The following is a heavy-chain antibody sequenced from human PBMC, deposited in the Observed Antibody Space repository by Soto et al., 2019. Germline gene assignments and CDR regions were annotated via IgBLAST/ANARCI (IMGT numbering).Heavy chain of an antibody. CDR2: INAGNGNT. Sequence: QVQLVQSGAEEKKPGASVKVSCKASGYTFTSYAMHWVRQAPGQRLEWMGWINAGNGNTKYSQKFQGRVTITRDTSASTAYMELSSLRSADTAVYSCARGVATYYFDYWGQGTLVTVSS. J-gene: IGHJ4*02. D-gene: IGHD2-15*01. V-gene: IGHV1-3*05. CDR1: GYTFTSYA. CDR3: ARGVATYYFDY.